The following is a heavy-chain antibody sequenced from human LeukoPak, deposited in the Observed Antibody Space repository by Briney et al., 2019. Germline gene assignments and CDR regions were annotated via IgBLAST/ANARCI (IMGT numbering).Heavy chain of an antibody. V-gene: IGHV4-31*03. CDR2: IYYSGST. CDR3: GRGGYYFYYGMDV. J-gene: IGHJ6*02. Sequence: PSQTLSLTCTLSGASISSGGYYWSWIREHPGKGLEWFGYIYYSGSTDYNPSVKSRATISVATSKHQFSLKLSSVTAAETAVYYCGRGGYYFYYGMDVWGQRTTVTVSS. CDR1: GASISSGGYY.